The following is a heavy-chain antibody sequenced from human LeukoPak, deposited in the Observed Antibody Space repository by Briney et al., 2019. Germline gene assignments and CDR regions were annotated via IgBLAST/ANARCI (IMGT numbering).Heavy chain of an antibody. V-gene: IGHV4-61*05. CDR3: ARYISSGSQTGFDY. Sequence: SETLSLTCTVSGGSISSSGYYWGWIRQPPGKGLEWLGYIYYSGSTKYNPSLQSRVTMSMDTSKNQLALKLSSVTAADTAVYYCARYISSGSQTGFDYWGQGARVTVSS. CDR1: GGSISSSGYY. J-gene: IGHJ4*02. CDR2: IYYSGST. D-gene: IGHD3-22*01.